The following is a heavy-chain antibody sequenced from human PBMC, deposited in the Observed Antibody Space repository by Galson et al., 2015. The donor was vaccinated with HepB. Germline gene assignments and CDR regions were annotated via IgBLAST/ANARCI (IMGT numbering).Heavy chain of an antibody. CDR2: IYHSGST. Sequence: SETLSLTCTVSGGSISSSSYYWGWIRQPPGKGLEWIGYIYHSGSTNYNPSLKSRVTLSVDTSKNQFSLKLSSVTAADTAVYYCAREGPLWFGELLRRDWYFDLWGRGTLVTVSS. J-gene: IGHJ2*01. D-gene: IGHD3-10*01. V-gene: IGHV4-61*01. CDR3: AREGPLWFGELLRRDWYFDL. CDR1: GGSISSSSYY.